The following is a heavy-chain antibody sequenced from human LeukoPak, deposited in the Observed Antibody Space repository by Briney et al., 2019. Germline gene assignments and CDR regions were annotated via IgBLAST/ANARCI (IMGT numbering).Heavy chain of an antibody. CDR2: ISSSSSTI. V-gene: IGHV3-48*01. J-gene: IGHJ4*02. Sequence: GGSLRLSCAASGFTFSSYSMNWVRQAPGKGLEWVSYISSSSSTIYYADSVKGRFTISRDNAKSSLYLQMNSLRAEDTAVYYCARQVREWELSFDYWGQGTLVTVSS. CDR3: ARQVREWELSFDY. CDR1: GFTFSSYS. D-gene: IGHD1-26*01.